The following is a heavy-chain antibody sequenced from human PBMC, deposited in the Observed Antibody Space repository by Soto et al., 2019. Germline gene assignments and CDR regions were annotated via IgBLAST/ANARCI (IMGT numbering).Heavy chain of an antibody. J-gene: IGHJ4*02. D-gene: IGHD3-16*02. Sequence: ASVKVSCKASGYTFTSYGISWLRQAPGQGLEWMGWISAYNGNTNYAQKLQGRVTMTTDTSTSTAYMELRSLRSDDTAVYYCARVEDYVWGSYRSMYYFDYWGQGTLVTVSS. CDR3: ARVEDYVWGSYRSMYYFDY. CDR1: GYTFTSYG. V-gene: IGHV1-18*01. CDR2: ISAYNGNT.